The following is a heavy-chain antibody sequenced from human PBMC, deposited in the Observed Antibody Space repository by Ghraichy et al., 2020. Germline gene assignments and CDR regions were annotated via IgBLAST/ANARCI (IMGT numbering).Heavy chain of an antibody. Sequence: GSLSLTCAVSGGSISSSGDYWAWIRQPPGKGLEWIGSLYYVGKTYYNPSLKSRLTISVDMSKNQFSLKLDSVTAADTAIYYCATRGPNRSNRIPGWFDPWGQGTLVTVSS. V-gene: IGHV4-39*01. CDR3: ATRGPNRSNRIPGWFDP. D-gene: IGHD2-15*01. CDR2: LYYVGKT. CDR1: GGSISSSGDY. J-gene: IGHJ5*02.